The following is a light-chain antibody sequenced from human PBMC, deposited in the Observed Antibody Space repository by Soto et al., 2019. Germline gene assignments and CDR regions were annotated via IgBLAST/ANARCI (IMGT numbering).Light chain of an antibody. CDR1: QNINNF. V-gene: IGKV1-39*01. J-gene: IGKJ1*01. CDR2: GAS. Sequence: DIQMTQSPSSLSASVGDRVTITCRASQNINNFLNWYQQQPGKAPNLLIYGASSLQSGVPSRFSGSGSGTDFTLTISSLQPEDFATYYCQQSFTTPRTFDQGTTVEIK. CDR3: QQSFTTPRT.